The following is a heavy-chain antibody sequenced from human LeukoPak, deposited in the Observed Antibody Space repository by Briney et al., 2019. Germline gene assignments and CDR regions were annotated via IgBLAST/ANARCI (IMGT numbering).Heavy chain of an antibody. V-gene: IGHV4-59*01. CDR3: ARVFSYPLRAPFDP. D-gene: IGHD3-3*01. CDR2: IFYSGST. CDR1: GGSISSYY. Sequence: SETLSLTCTVSGGSISSYYWSWIRQPPGKGLEWIGYIFYSGSTNYNPSLKSRVTISVDTSKNQFSLKMSSVTAADTAAYYCARVFSYPLRAPFDPWGQGTLVIVSS. J-gene: IGHJ5*02.